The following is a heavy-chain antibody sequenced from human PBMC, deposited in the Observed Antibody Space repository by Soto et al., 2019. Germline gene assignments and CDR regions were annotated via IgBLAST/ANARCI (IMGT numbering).Heavy chain of an antibody. CDR2: INHSGTT. V-gene: IGHV4-34*01. J-gene: IGHJ3*02. CDR3: ARTGYSSGWYKAAFDI. CDR1: GGSFSGYY. Sequence: SETLSLTCGVYGGSFSGYYWSWIRQPPGKGLEWIGEINHSGTTNYNPSLKSRVTISVDTSKNQFSLKLSSVTAADTAVYYCARTGYSSGWYKAAFDIWGQGTMVTVSS. D-gene: IGHD6-19*01.